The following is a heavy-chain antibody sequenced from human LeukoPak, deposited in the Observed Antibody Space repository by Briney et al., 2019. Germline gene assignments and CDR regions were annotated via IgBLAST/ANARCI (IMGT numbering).Heavy chain of an antibody. D-gene: IGHD4-17*01. CDR3: ARDDYGDLDY. J-gene: IGHJ4*02. CDR2: INPNSGGT. V-gene: IGHV1-2*02. Sequence: ASLTLSCTASGYTFTGYYMHWVRQAPGQGLEWMGWINPNSGGTNYAQKFQGRVTMTRDTSISTAYMELSRLRSDDTAVYYCARDDYGDLDYWGQGTLVTVSS. CDR1: GYTFTGYY.